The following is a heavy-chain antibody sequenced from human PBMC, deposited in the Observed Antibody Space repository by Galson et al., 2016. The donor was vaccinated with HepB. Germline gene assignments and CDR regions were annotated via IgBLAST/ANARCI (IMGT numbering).Heavy chain of an antibody. CDR3: ARSRYYGSGTYYRYYYGMDV. J-gene: IGHJ6*02. Sequence: SETLSLTCAVFGGSFSGYYWNWIRQPPGKGLEWIGEINHSGSTNYNVSLKSRVTISGDRSKNQFSLRLRSVTAADTAVYYCARSRYYGSGTYYRYYYGMDVWGQGTTVTVSS. CDR1: GGSFSGYY. D-gene: IGHD3-10*01. CDR2: INHSGST. V-gene: IGHV4-34*01.